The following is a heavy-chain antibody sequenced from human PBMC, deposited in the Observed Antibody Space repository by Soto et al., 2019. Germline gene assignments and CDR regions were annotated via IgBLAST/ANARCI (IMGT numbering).Heavy chain of an antibody. CDR3: AGPPEPTRIDYYYRMDV. CDR1: GGTFSSYA. Sequence: QVQLVQSGAEVKKPGSSVKVSCKASGGTFSSYAISWVRQAPGQGLEWMGGIIPIFGTANYAQKFQGRVTITADESTSTAYVELKSPRFEDKAPDYCAGPPEPTRIDYYYRMDVWGQGTTVTVSS. CDR2: IIPIFGTA. V-gene: IGHV1-69*12. J-gene: IGHJ6*02. D-gene: IGHD1-1*01.